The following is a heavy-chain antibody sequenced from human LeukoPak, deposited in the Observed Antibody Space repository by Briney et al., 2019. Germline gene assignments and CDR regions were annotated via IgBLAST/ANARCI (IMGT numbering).Heavy chain of an antibody. CDR2: IYYSGST. Sequence: SETLSLTCTVSGGSISSYCWSWIRQPPGKGLEWIGYIYYSGSTNYNPSLKSRVTISVDTSKYQFSLKLSSVTAADTAVYYSAREIPSIAEEYYMDVWGKGTTVTVSS. D-gene: IGHD6-6*01. J-gene: IGHJ6*03. CDR1: GGSISSYC. CDR3: AREIPSIAEEYYMDV. V-gene: IGHV4-59*01.